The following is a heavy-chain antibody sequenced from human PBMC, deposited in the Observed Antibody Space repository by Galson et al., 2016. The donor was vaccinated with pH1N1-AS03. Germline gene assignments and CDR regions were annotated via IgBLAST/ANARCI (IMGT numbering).Heavy chain of an antibody. Sequence: SVKVSCKASGYTFSAYYMHWVRQAPGQGLEWLGRINSKNGDTDYAPKFRDRLTMTRDTSITTAYLELRSLTSGDTALCYCATPPSLKMGATSAFHPWGRGTLVTVTS. J-gene: IGHJ1*01. CDR3: ATPPSLKMGATSAFHP. V-gene: IGHV1-2*06. D-gene: IGHD1-26*01. CDR1: GYTFSAYY. CDR2: INSKNGDT.